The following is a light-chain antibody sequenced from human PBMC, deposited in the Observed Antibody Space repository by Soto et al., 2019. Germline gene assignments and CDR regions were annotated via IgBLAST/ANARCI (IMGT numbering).Light chain of an antibody. Sequence: DLVMTQSPLSLPVTPGEPASISCRSSQSLLQTNGYTYLDWYLQKPGQSPQLLIYLTSIRASGVPDRFSGRGSGTEFTLKISKVEAEDVGVYYCMQSLQTPPWTFGPGTKVEFK. CDR3: MQSLQTPPWT. J-gene: IGKJ1*01. V-gene: IGKV2-28*01. CDR1: QSLLQTNGYTY. CDR2: LTS.